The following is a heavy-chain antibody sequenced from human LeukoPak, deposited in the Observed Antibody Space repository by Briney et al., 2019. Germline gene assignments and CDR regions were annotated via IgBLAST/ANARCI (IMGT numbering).Heavy chain of an antibody. V-gene: IGHV4-39*01. J-gene: IGHJ4*02. CDR3: ARLLIYCSSTSCHFDY. Sequence: SETLSLTCTVSGGSISSSNYYWGWIRQPPGKGLEWIGGIYYSGITYYNPSLKSRVTISVETSNNQFSLKLSSVTAADTAMYYCARLLIYCSSTSCHFDYWGQGTLVTVSS. CDR2: IYYSGIT. CDR1: GGSISSSNYY. D-gene: IGHD2-2*01.